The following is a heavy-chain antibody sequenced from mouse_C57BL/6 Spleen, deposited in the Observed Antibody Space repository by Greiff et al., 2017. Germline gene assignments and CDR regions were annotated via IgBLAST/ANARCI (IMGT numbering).Heavy chain of an antibody. CDR2: IYPGDGDT. J-gene: IGHJ2*01. D-gene: IGHD3-2*02. V-gene: IGHV1-80*01. CDR3: ARGTAHVDY. CDR1: GYAFSSYW. Sequence: VKLMESGAELVKPGASVKISCKASGYAFSSYWMNWVKQRPGKGLEWIGQIYPGDGDTKYNGKFKGKATLTADKSSSTAYMQLSSLTSEDSSVYCCARGTAHVDYWGQGTTLTVSA.